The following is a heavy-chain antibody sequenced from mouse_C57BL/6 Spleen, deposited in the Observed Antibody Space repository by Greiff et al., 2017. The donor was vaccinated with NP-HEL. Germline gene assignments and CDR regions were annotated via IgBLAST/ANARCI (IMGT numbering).Heavy chain of an antibody. CDR2: IYPGDGDT. V-gene: IGHV1-80*01. CDR1: GYAFSSYW. D-gene: IGHD2-4*01. J-gene: IGHJ3*01. Sequence: LVKPGASVKISCKASGYAFSSYWMNWVKQRPGKGLEWIGQIYPGDGDTNYNGKFKGKATLTADKSSSTAYMQLSSLTSEDSAVYFCARDYDYDAWFAYWGQGTLVTVSA. CDR3: ARDYDYDAWFAY.